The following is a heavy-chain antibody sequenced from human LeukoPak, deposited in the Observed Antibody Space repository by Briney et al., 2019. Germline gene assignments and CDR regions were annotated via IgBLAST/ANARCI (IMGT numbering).Heavy chain of an antibody. CDR1: GYSFTSYW. D-gene: IGHD1-1*01. J-gene: IGHJ4*02. CDR3: ARLLGGGWNLGHFDY. V-gene: IGHV5-51*01. CDR2: IYPGDSDT. Sequence: GESLKISCQGSGYSFTSYWIGWVRQMPGKGLEWMGIIYPGDSDTRYSPSFQGQVTISSDKSISTAYLQWSSLKASDTAMYYCARLLGGGWNLGHFDYWGQGTLVTVSS.